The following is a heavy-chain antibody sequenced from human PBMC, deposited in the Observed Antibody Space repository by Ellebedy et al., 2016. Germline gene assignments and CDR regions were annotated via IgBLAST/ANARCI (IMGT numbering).Heavy chain of an antibody. CDR1: GYTFTNYY. D-gene: IGHD1-1*01. CDR2: MNPGDPTR. V-gene: IGHV1-46*01. CDR3: ARDLIGYTGIGY. Sequence: ASVKVSCKASGYTFTNYYMHWVRQAPGQGLEWLRIMNPGDPTRVYAQKFQGRITMTADASTSTVYVELSSLRSEDTAVYYCARDLIGYTGIGYWGQGTLVTVSS. J-gene: IGHJ4*02.